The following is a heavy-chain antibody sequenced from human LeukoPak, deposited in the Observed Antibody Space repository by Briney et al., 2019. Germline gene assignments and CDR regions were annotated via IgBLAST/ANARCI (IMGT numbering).Heavy chain of an antibody. V-gene: IGHV1-2*02. CDR3: ARDQAATNTQVRFCLD. Sequence: ASVKVSCKASGYTFTGYYLHWVRQAPGQGLEWMGWINANHGGTNYAQQFQGRVTMTRDTSTSTAYMDLRSLRSDDTAVYYCARDQAATNTQVRFCLDWGQGTLVTVSS. CDR2: INANHGGT. J-gene: IGHJ4*02. CDR1: GYTFTGYY. D-gene: IGHD3-9*01.